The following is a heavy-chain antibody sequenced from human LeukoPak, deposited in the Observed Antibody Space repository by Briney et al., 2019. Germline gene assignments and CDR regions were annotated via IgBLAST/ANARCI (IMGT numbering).Heavy chain of an antibody. V-gene: IGHV3-64*01. CDR1: GFTFSSYA. Sequence: PGGSLRLPCAASGFTFSSYAMHWVRQAPGKGLEYVSAISSNGGSTYYANSVKGRFTISRDNSKNTLYLQMGSLRAEDMAVYYCARDPPEAVAGPYYYYMDVWGKGTTVTVSS. J-gene: IGHJ6*03. D-gene: IGHD6-19*01. CDR3: ARDPPEAVAGPYYYYMDV. CDR2: ISSNGGST.